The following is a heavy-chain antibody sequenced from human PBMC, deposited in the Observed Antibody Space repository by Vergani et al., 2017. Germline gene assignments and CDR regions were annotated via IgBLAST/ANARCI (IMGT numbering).Heavy chain of an antibody. CDR1: GDSISSNNC. V-gene: IGHV4-4*03. Sequence: QVQLQESGPGLVKPPGTLSLTCAVSGDSISSNNCWTWARQPPGKGLEWIGEICHTEDTKYSPSLKSRVTVSVDGSRNLFSLRLNSATAADTPVYYCVTISYRRWGYYFDYWGQGILVTVSS. CDR2: ICHTEDT. D-gene: IGHD5-18*01. J-gene: IGHJ4*02. CDR3: VTISYRRWGYYFDY.